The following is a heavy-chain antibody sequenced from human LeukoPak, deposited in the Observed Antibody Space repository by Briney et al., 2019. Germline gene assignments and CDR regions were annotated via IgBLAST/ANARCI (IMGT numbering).Heavy chain of an antibody. Sequence: GGSLRLSCVASGFTFSSSAMSWVRQAPGQGLEWVSAFIGSSGTTYYGDSVKGRFTISRDNSKNSLYLQMNSLRAEDTAVYYCARDPVFSDSSGYYFDYWGQGTLVTVSS. CDR2: FIGSSGTT. CDR1: GFTFSSSA. CDR3: ARDPVFSDSSGYYFDY. V-gene: IGHV3-23*01. J-gene: IGHJ4*02. D-gene: IGHD3-22*01.